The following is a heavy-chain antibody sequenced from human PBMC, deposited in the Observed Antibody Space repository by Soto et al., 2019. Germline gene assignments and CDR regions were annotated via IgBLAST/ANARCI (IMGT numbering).Heavy chain of an antibody. CDR3: ARSPRAGTRFDF. Sequence: EVQLVESGGGLVQPGGSLRLSCTASAFTFSSFEMNWVRQAPGKGLEWVSYIRHSGRTIYYADSVQGRFTISRDNAKTELYLQMNSLRAEDTAVYYCARSPRAGTRFDFWGQGTLVTVSS. CDR1: AFTFSSFE. J-gene: IGHJ4*02. CDR2: IRHSGRTI. V-gene: IGHV3-48*03. D-gene: IGHD2-2*01.